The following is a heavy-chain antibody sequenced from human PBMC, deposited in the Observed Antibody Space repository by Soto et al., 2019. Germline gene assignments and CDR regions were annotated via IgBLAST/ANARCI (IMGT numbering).Heavy chain of an antibody. D-gene: IGHD3-16*01. CDR2: INPNSGVT. J-gene: IGHJ4*02. CDR1: GFNFAGYF. V-gene: IGHV1-2*02. Sequence: ASVKVSCKASGFNFAGYFLQWVRQAPGQGLEWMGWINPNSGVTKDAQTFQGRVTMTWDTSISTAYMELVSLRFDDTAVYYCASSVWGSSKEFDYWGLGTRVTVSS. CDR3: ASSVWGSSKEFDY.